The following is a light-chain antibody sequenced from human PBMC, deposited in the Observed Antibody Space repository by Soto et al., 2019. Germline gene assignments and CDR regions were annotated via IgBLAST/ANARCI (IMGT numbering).Light chain of an antibody. Sequence: QSLLTHPASLSGSLGQSITISCTGTRSDIGSRNSVSWYQHHPGKAPKLMIYDVNIRPSGVSHRFSGSKSGNAASLTISGLQAEDEADYSCASYTAASTMVFGGGTKVTVL. V-gene: IGLV2-14*03. CDR3: ASYTAASTMV. CDR2: DVN. CDR1: RSDIGSRNS. J-gene: IGLJ2*01.